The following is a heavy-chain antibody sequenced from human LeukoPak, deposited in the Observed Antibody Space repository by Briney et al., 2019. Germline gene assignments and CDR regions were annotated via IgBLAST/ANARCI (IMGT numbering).Heavy chain of an antibody. V-gene: IGHV3-23*01. CDR3: AKDGRSSFPEYFQH. Sequence: GGSLRLSCAASGFTFSTYAMSWVRQAPGKGLEWVSALGGSGGGAYYADSVKGRFTISRDNSKNTLYLQMNSLRAEDTAVYYCAKDGRSSFPEYFQHWGQGTLVTVSS. CDR2: LGGSGGGA. CDR1: GFTFSTYA. D-gene: IGHD1-1*01. J-gene: IGHJ1*01.